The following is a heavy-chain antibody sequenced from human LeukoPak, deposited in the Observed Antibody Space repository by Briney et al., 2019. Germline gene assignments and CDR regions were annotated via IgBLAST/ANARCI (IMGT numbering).Heavy chain of an antibody. Sequence: PGGSLRLSCAVSGVRFSNYAMTWVRQAPGKGLEWVSTISASGSNTYYADSVKGRFTISRDSSKNTLYLQINSLRAEDTALYYCAKDLSEYSTSFLFDYWGQGTLVTVSS. CDR3: AKDLSEYSTSFLFDY. J-gene: IGHJ4*02. V-gene: IGHV3-23*01. D-gene: IGHD6-6*01. CDR2: ISASGSNT. CDR1: GVRFSNYA.